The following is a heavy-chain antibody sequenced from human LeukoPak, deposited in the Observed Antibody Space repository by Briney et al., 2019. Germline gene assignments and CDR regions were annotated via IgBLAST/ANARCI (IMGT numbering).Heavy chain of an antibody. V-gene: IGHV3-23*01. Sequence: GGSLRLSCAASGFTFSSYGMSWVRQAPGKGLEGVSAISGSGGSTHYADSVKGRFTISRDSSKNTLYLQMNSLRAEDTAVYYCAKATSYCGGDCQFYFDYWGQGTLVTVSS. D-gene: IGHD2-21*02. CDR1: GFTFSSYG. J-gene: IGHJ4*02. CDR2: ISGSGGST. CDR3: AKATSYCGGDCQFYFDY.